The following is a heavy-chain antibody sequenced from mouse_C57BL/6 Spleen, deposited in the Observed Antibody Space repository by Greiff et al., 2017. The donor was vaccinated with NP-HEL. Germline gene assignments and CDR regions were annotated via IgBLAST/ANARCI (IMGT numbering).Heavy chain of an antibody. Sequence: QVQLQQSGPELVKPGASVKISCKASGYAFSSSWMNWVKQRPGKGLEWIGRIYPGGGDTNYNGKFKGKATLTADKSSSAAYMQLCILSSEDSAVYFCAREVYGSSYGYWGQGTLVTVSA. J-gene: IGHJ3*01. CDR3: AREVYGSSYGY. V-gene: IGHV1-82*01. CDR1: GYAFSSSW. D-gene: IGHD1-1*01. CDR2: IYPGGGDT.